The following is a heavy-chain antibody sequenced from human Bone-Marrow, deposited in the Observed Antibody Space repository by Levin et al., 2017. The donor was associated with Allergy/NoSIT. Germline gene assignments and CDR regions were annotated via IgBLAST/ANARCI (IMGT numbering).Heavy chain of an antibody. V-gene: IGHV3-48*03. CDR1: GFTFSSYE. D-gene: IGHD6-13*01. CDR2: ISSSGSTI. J-gene: IGHJ6*02. Sequence: GESLKISCAASGFTFSSYEMNWVRQAPGKGLEWVSYISSSGSTIYYADSVKGRFTISRDNAKNSLYLQMNSLRAEDTAVYYCARDIIAAAEDYDYGMDVWGQGTTVTVSS. CDR3: ARDIIAAAEDYDYGMDV.